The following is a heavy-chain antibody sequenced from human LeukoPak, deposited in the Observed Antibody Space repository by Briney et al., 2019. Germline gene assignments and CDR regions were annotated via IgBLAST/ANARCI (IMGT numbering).Heavy chain of an antibody. J-gene: IGHJ4*02. Sequence: GGSLRLSCGASGFTFTTYAMTWVRQAPGKGLEGVAVISGSGSNTYYADSVKGRFTIPRDNSKNTLFLQMNSLRPEDTAVYYCARGGSQWLVLSYFDYWGQGTLVTVSS. CDR2: ISGSGSNT. CDR1: GFTFTTYA. V-gene: IGHV3-23*01. CDR3: ARGGSQWLVLSYFDY. D-gene: IGHD6-19*01.